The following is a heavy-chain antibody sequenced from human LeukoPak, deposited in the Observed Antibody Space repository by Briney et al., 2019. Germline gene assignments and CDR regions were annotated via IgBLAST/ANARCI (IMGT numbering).Heavy chain of an antibody. CDR2: ISYDGSNK. CDR1: GFTFSSYG. J-gene: IGHJ4*02. V-gene: IGHV3-30*03. CDR3: ARPRGSVVVPAYNDY. D-gene: IGHD2-2*01. Sequence: PGRSLRLSCAASGFTFSSYGMHWVRQAPGKGLEWVAVISYDGSNKYYADSVKGRFTISRDNAKNSLYLQMNSLRAEDTAVYYCARPRGSVVVPAYNDYWGQGTLVTVSS.